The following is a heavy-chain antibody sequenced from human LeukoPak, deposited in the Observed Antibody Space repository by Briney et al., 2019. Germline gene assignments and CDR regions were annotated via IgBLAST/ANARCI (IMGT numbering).Heavy chain of an antibody. CDR1: GFTFSSYD. CDR2: IGTAGDT. V-gene: IGHV3-13*01. CDR3: ARERTRYGMDV. D-gene: IGHD2-2*01. J-gene: IGHJ6*02. Sequence: PGGSLRLSCAASGFTFSSYDMHWVRQATGKGLEWVSAIGTAGDTYYPGSVKGRFTISRENAKNSLYLQMNSLRAGGTAVYYCARERTRYGMDVWGQGTTVTASS.